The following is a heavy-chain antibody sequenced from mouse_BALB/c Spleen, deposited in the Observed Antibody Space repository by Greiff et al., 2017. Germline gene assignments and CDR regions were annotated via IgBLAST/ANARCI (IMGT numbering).Heavy chain of an antibody. Sequence: VQLQQPGAELVRPGASVKLSCKASGYTFTSYWINWVKQRPGQGLAWIGNIYPSDSYTNYNQKFKDKATLTVDKSSSTAYMQLSSPTSEDSAVYYCTRSEVYYAMDYWGQGTSVTVSA. CDR1: GYTFTSYW. J-gene: IGHJ4*01. CDR2: IYPSDSYT. V-gene: IGHV1-69*02. CDR3: TRSEVYYAMDY.